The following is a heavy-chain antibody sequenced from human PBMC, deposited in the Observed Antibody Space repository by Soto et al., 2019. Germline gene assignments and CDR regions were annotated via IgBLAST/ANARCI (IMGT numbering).Heavy chain of an antibody. V-gene: IGHV5-51*01. CDR2: IYPGDSDT. CDR1: GYSFTSYW. Sequence: GESLKISCKGSGYSFTSYWIGWVRQMPGKGLEWMGIIYPGDSDTRYSPSFQGQVTISAEKSISTAYLQWSSLKASDTAMYYCARQVLWFGENNYGMDVWGQGTTVTVSS. J-gene: IGHJ6*02. D-gene: IGHD3-10*01. CDR3: ARQVLWFGENNYGMDV.